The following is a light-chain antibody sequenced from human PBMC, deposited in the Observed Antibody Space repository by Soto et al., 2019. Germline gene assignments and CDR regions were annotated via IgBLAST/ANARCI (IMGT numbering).Light chain of an antibody. CDR1: QSVSSSS. CDR3: QQYGRSPPIT. V-gene: IGKV3-20*01. CDR2: GAS. J-gene: IGKJ5*01. Sequence: EIVLTQSPGTLSLSPGERATLSCRASQSVSSSSLAWYRQRPGQAPSLLIYGASRRATGIPDRFSGSGSGTDITLIISRLEPEDVAVYYCQQYGRSPPITFGQGTRLDIK.